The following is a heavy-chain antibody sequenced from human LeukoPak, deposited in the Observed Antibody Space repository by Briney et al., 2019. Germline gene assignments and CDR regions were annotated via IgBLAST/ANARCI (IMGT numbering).Heavy chain of an antibody. J-gene: IGHJ5*02. CDR1: GGSISNYY. Sequence: SETLFLTCTVSGGSISNYYWSWIRQPAGEGLEWIGRIYSSGSTYYNPSLKSRVTISVDTSKNQFSLKLSSVTAADTAVYYCASSISSSWARGFDPWGQGTLVTVSS. CDR2: IYSSGST. V-gene: IGHV4-4*07. CDR3: ASSISSSWARGFDP. D-gene: IGHD6-13*01.